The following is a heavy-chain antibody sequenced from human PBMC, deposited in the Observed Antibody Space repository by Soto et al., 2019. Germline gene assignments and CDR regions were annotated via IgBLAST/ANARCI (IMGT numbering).Heavy chain of an antibody. CDR3: AKDSGCVNNACAYDP. V-gene: IGHV3-21*01. CDR1: GFSFSDYT. Sequence: EVHLGESGGGRVKPGGALRLTCAGSGFSFSDYTMNWVRQAPGTGLEWVSSISRGSDYIFYADTVKGRFTISRDNARNSLYLQMSSLRAEDTAVYYGAKDSGCVNNACAYDPWGQGTLVSVSS. J-gene: IGHJ5*02. D-gene: IGHD1-20*01. CDR2: ISRGSDYI.